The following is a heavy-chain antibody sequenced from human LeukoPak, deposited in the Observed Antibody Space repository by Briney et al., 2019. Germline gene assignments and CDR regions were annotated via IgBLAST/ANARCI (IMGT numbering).Heavy chain of an antibody. CDR3: AKSQLLGYDSSGYYDY. J-gene: IGHJ4*02. D-gene: IGHD3-22*01. CDR2: ISYDGSNK. Sequence: GGSLRLSCAASGFTFSSYGMHWVRQAPGKGLEWVAVISYDGSNKYYADSVKGRFTISRDNSKNTLYLQMNSLRAEDTAVYYCAKSQLLGYDSSGYYDYWGQGTLVTVSS. CDR1: GFTFSSYG. V-gene: IGHV3-30*18.